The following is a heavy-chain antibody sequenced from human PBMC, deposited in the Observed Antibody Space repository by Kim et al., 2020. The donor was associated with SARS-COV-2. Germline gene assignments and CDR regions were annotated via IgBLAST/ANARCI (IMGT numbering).Heavy chain of an antibody. V-gene: IGHV3-74*03. Sequence: YPDAVQGRFTIPRDNAKNTLYLQMNSLRAEDTAVYYCAKGGYYLSDAFDMWGQGTMVTVSS. J-gene: IGHJ3*02. CDR3: AKGGYYLSDAFDM. D-gene: IGHD3-3*01.